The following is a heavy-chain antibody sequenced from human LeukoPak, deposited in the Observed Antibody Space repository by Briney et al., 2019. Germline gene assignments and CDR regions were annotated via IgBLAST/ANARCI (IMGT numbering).Heavy chain of an antibody. V-gene: IGHV3-11*06. CDR3: ARGRSSGWLGDYYYGMDV. Sequence: PGGSLTLSCAASGFTFSDYYKSCIRQHPGKGLEWVSYISSSSSYTNYTASVKGRFTTSRDTAKNSLYLQMSSLSAADTAVYYCARGRSSGWLGDYYYGMDVWGKGTTVTVSS. CDR2: ISSSSSYT. D-gene: IGHD6-19*01. J-gene: IGHJ6*01. CDR1: GFTFSDYY.